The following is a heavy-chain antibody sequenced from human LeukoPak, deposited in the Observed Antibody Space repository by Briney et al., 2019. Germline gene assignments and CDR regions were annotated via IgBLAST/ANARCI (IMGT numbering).Heavy chain of an antibody. J-gene: IGHJ4*02. V-gene: IGHV3-30-3*01. D-gene: IGHD2-2*01. Sequence: GGSLRLSCAASGSTFSTYALHWVRQAPGKGLEWVAVISYDGSNKYYADSVKGRFTISRDNSRNTLYLQMNSLRAEDTAVYYCARDSPHQSSYYFDYWGQGTLVTVSS. CDR2: ISYDGSNK. CDR1: GSTFSTYA. CDR3: ARDSPHQSSYYFDY.